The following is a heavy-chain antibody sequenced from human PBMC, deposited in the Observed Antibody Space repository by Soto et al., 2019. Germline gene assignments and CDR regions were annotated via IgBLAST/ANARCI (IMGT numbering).Heavy chain of an antibody. Sequence: SETLSLTCTVSGGSISSYYWSWIRQPPGKGLEWIGYIYYSGSTNYNPSLKSRVTISVDTSKNQFSLKLSSVTAADTAVYYCARLMPAAGEFDYWGQGTLVTVSS. J-gene: IGHJ4*02. V-gene: IGHV4-59*08. CDR3: ARLMPAAGEFDY. CDR1: GGSISSYY. CDR2: IYYSGST. D-gene: IGHD6-13*01.